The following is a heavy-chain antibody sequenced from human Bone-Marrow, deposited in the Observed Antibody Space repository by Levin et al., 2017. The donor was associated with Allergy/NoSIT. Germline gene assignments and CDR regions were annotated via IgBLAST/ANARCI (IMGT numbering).Heavy chain of an antibody. CDR2: ISSSSSYT. V-gene: IGHV3-11*06. CDR3: ARVVVVVAATLGLGVVDY. Sequence: SCAASGFTFSDYYMSWIRQAPGKGLEWVSYISSSSSYTNYADSVKGRFTISRDNAKNSLYLQMNSLRAEDTAVYYCARVVVVVAATLGLGVVDYWGQGTLVTVSS. J-gene: IGHJ4*02. D-gene: IGHD2-15*01. CDR1: GFTFSDYY.